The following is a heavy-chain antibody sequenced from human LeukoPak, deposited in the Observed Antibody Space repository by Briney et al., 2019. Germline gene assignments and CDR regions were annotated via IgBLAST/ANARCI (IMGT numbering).Heavy chain of an antibody. Sequence: SETLSLTCVVYGGSFSDYYWSWIRQPPGKGLEWIGEINHSGSTNYNPSLTSRVTISADTSKNHFSLKLTSVTAADTAAYYCARSVITSPLTYFYYYHMDVWGKGTTVTVSS. D-gene: IGHD3-16*01. CDR1: GGSFSDYY. CDR3: ARSVITSPLTYFYYYHMDV. CDR2: INHSGST. J-gene: IGHJ6*03. V-gene: IGHV4-34*01.